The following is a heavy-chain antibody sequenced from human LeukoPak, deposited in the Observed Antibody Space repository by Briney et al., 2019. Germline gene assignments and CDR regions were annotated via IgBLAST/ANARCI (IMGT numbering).Heavy chain of an antibody. CDR1: GGSISSYY. CDR2: IYYSGST. CDR3: ARGIVSNPWFDP. D-gene: IGHD3-16*02. Sequence: KPSETLSLTCTVSGGSISSYYWSWIRQPPGKGLEWIGYIYYSGSTNYNPSLKSRVTISVDTSKNQFPLKLSSVTAADTAVYYCARGIVSNPWFDPWGRGTLVTVSS. V-gene: IGHV4-59*01. J-gene: IGHJ5*02.